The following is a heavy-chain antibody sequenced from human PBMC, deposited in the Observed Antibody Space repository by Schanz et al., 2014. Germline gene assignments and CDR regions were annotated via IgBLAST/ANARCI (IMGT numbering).Heavy chain of an antibody. Sequence: QVQLVQSGAEVQKPGASVMLSCKTSGYSFTSYGISWVRQAPGQGPEWMGWISDYNADTKYAQKVQGRVTMTTDTSTSTAYMELRSLRSDDTAVYYCAGATYSSSWYGGSEYFQHWGQGTLVTVSS. V-gene: IGHV1-18*04. J-gene: IGHJ1*01. CDR3: AGATYSSSWYGGSEYFQH. CDR1: GYSFTSYG. CDR2: ISDYNADT. D-gene: IGHD6-13*01.